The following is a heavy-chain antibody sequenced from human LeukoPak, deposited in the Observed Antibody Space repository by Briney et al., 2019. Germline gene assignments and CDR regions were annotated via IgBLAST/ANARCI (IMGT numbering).Heavy chain of an antibody. J-gene: IGHJ4*02. CDR1: GFTFSNVW. D-gene: IGHD4-17*01. CDR2: IKTKADGETT. CDR3: TSRVTTTNDY. V-gene: IGHV3-15*01. Sequence: PGGSLRLSCTASGFTFSNVWMSWVSQAPGKGLEWVGRIKTKADGETTEYAAPVKGRFTISRDDSKNTLYLQMNSLKTEDTAVYYCTSRVTTTNDYWGQGTLVTVSS.